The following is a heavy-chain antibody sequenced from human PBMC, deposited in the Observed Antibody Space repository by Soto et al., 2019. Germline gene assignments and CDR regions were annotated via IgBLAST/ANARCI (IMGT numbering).Heavy chain of an antibody. CDR3: ARDGPPPHDRMGAFDI. J-gene: IGHJ3*02. D-gene: IGHD1-1*01. V-gene: IGHV3-66*01. CDR2: IYSDGDP. Sequence: GGSLRLSCVVSGFIVRRNYMSWVRQAPGKGLEWVSIIYSDGDPYYADSVKGRFTISRDNSKNTLYLQMNSLRAEDTAVYYCARDGPPPHDRMGAFDIWGQGTMVTVSS. CDR1: GFIVRRNY.